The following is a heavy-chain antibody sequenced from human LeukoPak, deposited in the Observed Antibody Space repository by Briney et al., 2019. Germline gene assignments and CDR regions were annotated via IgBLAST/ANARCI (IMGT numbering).Heavy chain of an antibody. CDR2: ISYDGSNK. Sequence: PGGSLRLSCAASGFTFSSYGMHWVRQAPGKGLEWGAVISYDGSNKYYADSVKGRFTISRDNSNNTLYLQMNSLRDEDTAVYYCAKDYYDFWSGYYLEDYWGQGTLVTVSS. CDR1: GFTFSSYG. V-gene: IGHV3-30*18. CDR3: AKDYYDFWSGYYLEDY. D-gene: IGHD3-3*01. J-gene: IGHJ4*02.